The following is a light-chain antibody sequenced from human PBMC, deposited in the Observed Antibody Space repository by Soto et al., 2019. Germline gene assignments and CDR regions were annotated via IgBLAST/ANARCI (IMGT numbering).Light chain of an antibody. J-gene: IGKJ1*01. CDR3: QQFSSTPSWT. CDR2: GAS. CDR1: QSVSRSD. V-gene: IGKV3-20*01. Sequence: EIVLTQSPGTLRLSPGERATLSCRASQSVSRSDLAWYQQKPGQAPRLLIYGASSRATGIPDRFSGSGSGTDFTLTISRMEPEDFAVYYCQQFSSTPSWTFGQGTKVDIK.